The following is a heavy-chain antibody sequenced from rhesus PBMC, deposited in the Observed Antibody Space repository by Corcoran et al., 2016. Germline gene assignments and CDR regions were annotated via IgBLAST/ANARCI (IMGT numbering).Heavy chain of an antibody. J-gene: IGHJ4*01. D-gene: IGHD1-44*01. CDR1: GFSLSTRGMG. CDR2: IYWDDDK. V-gene: IGHV2-174*01. Sequence: QVTLKESGPALGTPTQTLTLTCTFSGFSLSTRGMGVGWIRQPPGKALEWLAIIYWDDDKFYNTSLKSKLTIYKDTSKNQVVLTMTNTDPVDTATYYCARRREELQAFDYWGQGVLVTVSS. CDR3: ARRREELQAFDY.